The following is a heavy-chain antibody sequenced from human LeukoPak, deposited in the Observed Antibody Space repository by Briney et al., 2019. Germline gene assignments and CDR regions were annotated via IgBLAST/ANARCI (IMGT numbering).Heavy chain of an antibody. CDR3: ARSYCDSSGYYYCSFDY. Sequence: GGSLRLSCAASGFTFSSYAMHWVRQAPGKGLEWVAVISYDGSNKYYADSVKGRFTISRDNSKNTLYLQMNSLRAEDTAVYYCARSYCDSSGYYYCSFDYWGQGTLVTGSS. J-gene: IGHJ4*02. CDR1: GFTFSSYA. CDR2: ISYDGSNK. V-gene: IGHV3-30-3*01. D-gene: IGHD3-22*01.